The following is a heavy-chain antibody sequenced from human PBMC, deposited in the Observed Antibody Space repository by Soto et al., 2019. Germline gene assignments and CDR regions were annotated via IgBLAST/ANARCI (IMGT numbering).Heavy chain of an antibody. V-gene: IGHV3-72*01. CDR3: VSLWSVTGSRDY. CDR2: IRDRGHSYST. D-gene: IGHD1-20*01. J-gene: IGHJ4*02. Sequence: EVQLGESGGGLVQPGGSLRLSCAVSGLTFSDHYMGWVRQAPGQGLDWVGRIRDRGHSYSTEYGASVKGRFTISRDDSSNSLYMQMNSLKMEDAAVFYCVSLWSVTGSRDYWGRGTLVTVSS. CDR1: GLTFSDHY.